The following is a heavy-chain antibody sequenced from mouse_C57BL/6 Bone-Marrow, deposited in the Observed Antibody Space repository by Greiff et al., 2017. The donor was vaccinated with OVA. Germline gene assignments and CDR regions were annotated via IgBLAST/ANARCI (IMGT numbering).Heavy chain of an antibody. J-gene: IGHJ3*01. V-gene: IGHV5-6*01. CDR2: ISSGGSYT. Sequence: EVNLVESGGDLVKPGGSLKLSCAASGFTFSSYGMSWVRQTPDKRLEWVATISSGGSYTYYPDSVKGRFTISRDNAKNTLYLQMSSLKSEDTAMYYCARHRLGRFAYWGQGTLVTVSA. CDR3: ARHRLGRFAY. D-gene: IGHD4-1*01. CDR1: GFTFSSYG.